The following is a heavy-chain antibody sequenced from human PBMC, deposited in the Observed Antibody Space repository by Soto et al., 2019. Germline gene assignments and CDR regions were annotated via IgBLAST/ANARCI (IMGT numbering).Heavy chain of an antibody. V-gene: IGHV1-69*01. D-gene: IGHD6-19*01. CDR2: IIPIFGTA. Sequence: QVQLVQSGAEVKKPGSSVKVSCKASGGTFSSYAISWVRQAPGQGLEWMGGIIPIFGTANYAQKFQGRVTSTADESTSTAYMELSSLRSEDTAVYYCARDRGSYSSGWSPHPAFDYWGQGTLVTVSS. J-gene: IGHJ4*02. CDR1: GGTFSSYA. CDR3: ARDRGSYSSGWSPHPAFDY.